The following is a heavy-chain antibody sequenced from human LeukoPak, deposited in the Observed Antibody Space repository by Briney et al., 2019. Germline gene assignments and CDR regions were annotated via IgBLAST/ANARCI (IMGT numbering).Heavy chain of an antibody. V-gene: IGHV1-8*01. D-gene: IGHD3-10*01. CDR2: MNPNGGNT. J-gene: IGHJ4*02. Sequence: ASVKVSCKASGYTFTSHDINWVRQATGQGLEWMGWMNPNGGNTGYAQKFQGRVTMTRNTSISTAYMELSSLRSEDTAVYYCARGVLLWFGESEFDYWGQGTLVTVSS. CDR3: ARGVLLWFGESEFDY. CDR1: GYTFTSHD.